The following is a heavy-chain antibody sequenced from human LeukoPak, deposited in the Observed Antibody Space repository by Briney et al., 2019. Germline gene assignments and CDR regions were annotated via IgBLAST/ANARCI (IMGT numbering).Heavy chain of an antibody. CDR3: AIPYCSSTSCYEGDNWFDP. CDR1: GYTFTSYD. V-gene: IGHV1-8*03. CDR2: MNPNSGNT. D-gene: IGHD2-2*01. J-gene: IGHJ5*02. Sequence: ASVKVSCKASGYTFTSYDINWVRQATGQGLEWMGWMNPNSGNTGYARKFQGRVTFTRNTSISTAYMELSSLRSEDTAVYYCAIPYCSSTSCYEGDNWFDPWGQGTLVTVSS.